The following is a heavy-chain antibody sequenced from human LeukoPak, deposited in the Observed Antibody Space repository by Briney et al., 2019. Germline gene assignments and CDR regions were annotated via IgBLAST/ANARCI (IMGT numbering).Heavy chain of an antibody. CDR2: IIPIFGTA. D-gene: IGHD3-22*01. CDR1: GGTFSSYA. CDR3: ARDQVYFYDSSGFDY. V-gene: IGHV1-69*05. Sequence: SVKVSCKASGGTFSSYAISWVRQAPGQGLEWMGGIIPIFGTANYAQKFQGRVTITTDESTSTAYMELSSLRSEDTAVYYCARDQVYFYDSSGFDYWGQGTLVTVSS. J-gene: IGHJ4*02.